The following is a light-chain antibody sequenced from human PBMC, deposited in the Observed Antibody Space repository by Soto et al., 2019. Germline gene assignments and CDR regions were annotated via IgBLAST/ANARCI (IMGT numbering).Light chain of an antibody. CDR1: QSVSSSY. V-gene: IGKV3-20*01. J-gene: IGKJ1*01. Sequence: EIVLTQSPGTLSLSPGERATLSCRASQSVSSSYLAWYQQKPGQAPRLLIYDASNRATGIPARFSGSGSGTEFTLTISSLQPDDFATYYCHQYNYYRPTFGQGTKVDIK. CDR2: DAS. CDR3: HQYNYYRPT.